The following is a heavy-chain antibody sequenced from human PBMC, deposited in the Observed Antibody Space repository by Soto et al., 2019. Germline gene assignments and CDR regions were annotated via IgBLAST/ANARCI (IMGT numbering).Heavy chain of an antibody. V-gene: IGHV3-7*03. CDR3: TNSPPRAVTPADS. J-gene: IGHJ4*02. Sequence: EVQLVESGGSLVQPGGSLRLSCAASGFTFSAYWMNWVRQAPGKGLEWVANIKEDGSEKQYVDSVKGRFTISRDNAKNLGYLQINRLRIEDTALYYFTNSPPRAVTPADSWGQGTLVSVSS. CDR1: GFTFSAYW. D-gene: IGHD4-17*01. CDR2: IKEDGSEK.